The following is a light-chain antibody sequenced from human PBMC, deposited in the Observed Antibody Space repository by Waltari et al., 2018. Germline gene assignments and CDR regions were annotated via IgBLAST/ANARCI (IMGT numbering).Light chain of an antibody. Sequence: DLVLPQSPDSLAVSLGARATINCSSSHSFLYSANNKNYLTWYQQKPGQPPKRLIYWASVRGSGVPDRFRGSESGTDFTLTISNLQAEDVAVYYCQQQYSFPLTFGGGTKVEIK. J-gene: IGKJ4*01. V-gene: IGKV4-1*01. CDR1: HSFLYSANNKNY. CDR2: WAS. CDR3: QQQYSFPLT.